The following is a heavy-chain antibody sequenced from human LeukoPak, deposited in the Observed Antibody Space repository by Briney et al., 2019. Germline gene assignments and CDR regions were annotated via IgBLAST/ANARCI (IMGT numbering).Heavy chain of an antibody. Sequence: GGSLRLSCAASGFTFSNYDMHWVRQAPGKGLEWVALISFDGNNKYYADSVKGRFTISRDNSKNTLYLQMNSLRAEDTAVYYCARDLHYYVAMDVWGQGTTVTVSS. V-gene: IGHV3-30*03. J-gene: IGHJ6*02. CDR1: GFTFSNYD. CDR3: ARDLHYYVAMDV. D-gene: IGHD3-10*02. CDR2: ISFDGNNK.